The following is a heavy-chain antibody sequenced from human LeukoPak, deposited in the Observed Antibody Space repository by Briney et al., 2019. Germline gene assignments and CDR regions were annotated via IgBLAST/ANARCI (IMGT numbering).Heavy chain of an antibody. CDR1: GGSISSGGYY. V-gene: IGHV4-31*03. CDR3: ATSEIAAAGTLIFDY. CDR2: IYYSGST. J-gene: IGHJ4*02. Sequence: PSETLSLTCTVSGGSISSGGYYWSWIRQHPGKGLEWIGYIYYSGSTYYNPSLKSRVTISVDTSKNQFSLKLSSVTAADTAVYYCATSEIAAAGTLIFDYWGQGTLVTVSS. D-gene: IGHD6-13*01.